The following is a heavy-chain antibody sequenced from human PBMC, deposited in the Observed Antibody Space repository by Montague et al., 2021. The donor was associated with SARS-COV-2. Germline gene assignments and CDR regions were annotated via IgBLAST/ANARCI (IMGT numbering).Heavy chain of an antibody. CDR1: GDSIGSSHTY. CDR2: VAYSGST. D-gene: IGHD3-9*01. Sequence: SETLSLTCSVSGDSIGSSHTYWGCIRQPPGKVLEWIGCVAYSGSTYYNPSLQRRATISVDTSKSQFSLKLNSVTAADTAVYYCAGSHLYYDLLTGFSESYYFDCWGQGTLVTVSS. J-gene: IGHJ4*02. V-gene: IGHV4-39*01. CDR3: AGSHLYYDLLTGFSESYYFDC.